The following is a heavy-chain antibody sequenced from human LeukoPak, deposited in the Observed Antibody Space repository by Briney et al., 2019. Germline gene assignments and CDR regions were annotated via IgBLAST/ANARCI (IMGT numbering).Heavy chain of an antibody. CDR3: ARDRHLPGAASAFDI. CDR1: GGSISSYY. D-gene: IGHD2-15*01. V-gene: IGHV4-59*06. Sequence: PSETLSLTCTVSGGSISSYYWSWIRQHPGKGLEWIGYIYYSGSTYYNPSLKSRVTISVDTSKNQFSLKLSSVTAADTAVYYCARDRHLPGAASAFDIWGQGTMVTVSS. CDR2: IYYSGST. J-gene: IGHJ3*02.